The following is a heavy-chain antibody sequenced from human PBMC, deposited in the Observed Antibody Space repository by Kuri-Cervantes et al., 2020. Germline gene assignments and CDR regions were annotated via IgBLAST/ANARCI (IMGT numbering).Heavy chain of an antibody. CDR1: GGSISSSSYY. V-gene: IGHV4-39*07. D-gene: IGHD6-19*01. CDR2: IYYSGST. J-gene: IGHJ5*02. Sequence: SETLSLTCTVSGGSISSSSYYWGWIRQPPGKGLEWIGSIYYSGSTYYNPSLKSRVTISVDTSKNQFSLKLSSVTAADTAVYYCARVSSGCSPWGQGTLVTVSS. CDR3: ARVSSGCSP.